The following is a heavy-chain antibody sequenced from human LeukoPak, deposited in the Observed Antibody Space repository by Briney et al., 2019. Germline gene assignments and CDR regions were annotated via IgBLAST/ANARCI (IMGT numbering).Heavy chain of an antibody. J-gene: IGHJ5*02. D-gene: IGHD3-10*01. Sequence: SETLSLTCTVSGGSISSYYWSWIRQPPGKGLEWIGDIYYSGSTNYNPSLTSRVTISVDTSKNQFSLKLSSVTAADTAVYYCARDSGDSYYNPNNWFDPWGQGTLVTVSS. V-gene: IGHV4-59*01. CDR3: ARDSGDSYYNPNNWFDP. CDR2: IYYSGST. CDR1: GGSISSYY.